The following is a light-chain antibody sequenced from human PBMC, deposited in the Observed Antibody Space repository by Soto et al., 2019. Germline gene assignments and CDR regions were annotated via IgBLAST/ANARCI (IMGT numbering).Light chain of an antibody. Sequence: QSVLTRPASVSGSPGQSITISCSGTSSDVGSYDHVAWYQQFPGKTPKLMIYEVSNRPSGVSSRFSGSKSGNTASLTISGLQAEDEADYYCISYTGSSTSYVFGSGTKVTVL. CDR3: ISYTGSSTSYV. CDR1: SSDVGSYDH. CDR2: EVS. J-gene: IGLJ1*01. V-gene: IGLV2-14*01.